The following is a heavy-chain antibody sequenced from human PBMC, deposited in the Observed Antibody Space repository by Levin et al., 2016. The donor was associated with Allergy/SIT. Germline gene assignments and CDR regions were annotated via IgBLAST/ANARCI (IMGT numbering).Heavy chain of an antibody. Sequence: GESLKISCAASGFTVSNDYMSWVRQAPGKGLECVSVIYSGGTTHYADSVKGRFTISRDNSKNTLYLQMNSLRAEDTAVYYCARFGDKSSGWYGYYYYYMDVWGKGTTVTVSS. CDR1: GFTVSNDY. V-gene: IGHV3-53*01. J-gene: IGHJ6*03. CDR3: ARFGDKSSGWYGYYYYYMDV. CDR2: IYSGGTT. D-gene: IGHD6-19*01.